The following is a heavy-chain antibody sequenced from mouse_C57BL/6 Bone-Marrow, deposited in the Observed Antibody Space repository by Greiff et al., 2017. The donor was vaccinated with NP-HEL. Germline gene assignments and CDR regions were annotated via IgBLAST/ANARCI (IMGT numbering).Heavy chain of an antibody. D-gene: IGHD1-1*02. V-gene: IGHV1-5*01. CDR1: GYTFTSYW. CDR2: IYPGNSDT. CDR3: TEEVDGPAWVAY. Sequence: VHVKQSGTVLARPGASVKMSCKTSGYTFTSYWMHWVKQRPGQGLEWIGAIYPGNSDTSYNQKFKGKAKLTAVTSASTAYMELSSLTNEDSAVYYCTEEVDGPAWVAYWGQGTLVTVSA. J-gene: IGHJ3*01.